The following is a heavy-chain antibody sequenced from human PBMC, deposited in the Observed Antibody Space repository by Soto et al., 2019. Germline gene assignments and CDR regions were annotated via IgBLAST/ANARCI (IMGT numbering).Heavy chain of an antibody. CDR2: IGAIVYGSGT. D-gene: IGHD3-10*01. V-gene: IGHV1-18*01. CDR3: ERGIKEAGGWNFDL. J-gene: IGHJ2*01. CDR1: GYTLDTHA. Sequence: QVQVVQSEVEVKRPGASVRISCKASGYTLDTHAMTWVRQAPGQGLEWMGWIGAIVYGSGTNYARKFQGILTNARDTAPNTVYLDLGSLRSYETAVYYCERGIKEAGGWNFDLWGRCTLVVVYS.